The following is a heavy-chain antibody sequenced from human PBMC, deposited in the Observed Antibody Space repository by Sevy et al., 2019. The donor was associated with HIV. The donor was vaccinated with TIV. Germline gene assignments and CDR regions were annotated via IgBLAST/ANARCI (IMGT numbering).Heavy chain of an antibody. D-gene: IGHD2-21*01. CDR2: INQNGSVS. CDR3: VRAIATEASF. J-gene: IGHJ1*01. CDR1: GFSLNDYW. V-gene: IGHV3-7*01. Sequence: GGSLRLSCAVSGFSLNDYWMGCVRQAPGKGLEWVANINQNGSVSYYVDSVKGRFTISRDDARNLLYLQMNNLRVEDTALYYCVRAIATEASFWGQGTLVTVSS.